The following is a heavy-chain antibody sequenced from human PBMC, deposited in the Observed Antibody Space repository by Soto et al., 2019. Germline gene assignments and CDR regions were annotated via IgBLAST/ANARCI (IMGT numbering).Heavy chain of an antibody. CDR2: IRSKANSYAT. J-gene: IGHJ6*03. Sequence: PGGSVRLSGASSVFAFSGGAMHWDRQASGKGLEWVGRIRSKANSYATAYAASVKCRFTISRDDSKNTAYLQMNSLKTEDTAVYYCTRQFGAFCSGDNYYYYMDVWGKGTTVTVSS. D-gene: IGHD3-3*01. CDR1: VFAFSGGA. V-gene: IGHV3-73*01. CDR3: TRQFGAFCSGDNYYYYMDV.